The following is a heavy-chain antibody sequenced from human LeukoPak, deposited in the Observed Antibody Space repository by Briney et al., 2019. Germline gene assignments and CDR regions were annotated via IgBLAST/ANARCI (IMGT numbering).Heavy chain of an antibody. V-gene: IGHV3-48*04. CDR3: TRDFSRGFDY. CDR1: GFTFSSYS. D-gene: IGHD6-13*01. Sequence: PGGSLRLSCAASGFTFSSYSMNWVRQAPGKGLEWVSYISSSGSTIYYADSVKGRFTISRDNAKNSLYLQLNSLRAEDTAVYYCTRDFSRGFDYWGQGTLVTVSS. CDR2: ISSSGSTI. J-gene: IGHJ4*02.